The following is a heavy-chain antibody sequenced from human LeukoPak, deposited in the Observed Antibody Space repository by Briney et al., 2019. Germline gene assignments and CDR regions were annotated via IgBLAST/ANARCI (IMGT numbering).Heavy chain of an antibody. V-gene: IGHV4-4*07. CDR1: GGSISSYY. Sequence: SETLSLTCTVSGGSISSYYWSWIRQPAGKGLEWIGRIYTSGSTNYNPSLKSRVTMSVDTSKNQFSLKLSSVTAEDTAVYYCATIAADDYYYYYYMDVWGKGTTVTVSS. J-gene: IGHJ6*03. CDR3: ATIAADDYYYYYYMDV. D-gene: IGHD6-13*01. CDR2: IYTSGST.